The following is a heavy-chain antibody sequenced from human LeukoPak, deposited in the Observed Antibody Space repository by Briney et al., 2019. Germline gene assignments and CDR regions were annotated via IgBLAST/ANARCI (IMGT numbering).Heavy chain of an antibody. V-gene: IGHV5-51*01. J-gene: IGHJ6*03. CDR1: GYSFTSYW. CDR3: ARITYYYDSSGYYYYYYYMDV. Sequence: GESLKISCKGSGYSFTSYWIGWVRQMPGKGLEWMGIIYPGDSDTRYSPSFQGQVPISADKSISTAYLQWSSLKASDTAMYYCARITYYYDSSGYYYYYYYMDVWGKGTTVTVSS. CDR2: IYPGDSDT. D-gene: IGHD3-22*01.